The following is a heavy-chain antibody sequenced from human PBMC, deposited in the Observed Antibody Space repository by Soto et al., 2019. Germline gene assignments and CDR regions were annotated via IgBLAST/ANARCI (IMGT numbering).Heavy chain of an antibody. V-gene: IGHV4-39*01. CDR1: GGSISSSSYY. CDR3: ARPTGGYYDSSGYFDY. J-gene: IGHJ4*02. Sequence: QLQLQESGPGLVKPSETLSLTCTVSGGSISSSSYYWGWIRQPPGKGLEWIGSIYYSGSTYYNPSLKSRVTISVDTSKNQFSLKLSSVTAADTAVYYCARPTGGYYDSSGYFDYWGQGTLVTVSS. D-gene: IGHD3-22*01. CDR2: IYYSGST.